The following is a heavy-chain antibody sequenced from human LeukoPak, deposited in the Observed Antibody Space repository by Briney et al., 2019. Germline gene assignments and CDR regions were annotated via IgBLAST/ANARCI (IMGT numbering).Heavy chain of an antibody. CDR2: IQNDGSNE. CDR1: GFTFRSYG. Sequence: GGSLRLSCAASGFTFRSYGMHWVRQAPGKGLEWVAYIQNDGSNEQYADSVKGRFSISRDSSKNILYLQMNSLRAEDTAVYYCARGGSLDFWGQGTLVTVSS. J-gene: IGHJ4*02. V-gene: IGHV3-30*02. CDR3: ARGGSLDF.